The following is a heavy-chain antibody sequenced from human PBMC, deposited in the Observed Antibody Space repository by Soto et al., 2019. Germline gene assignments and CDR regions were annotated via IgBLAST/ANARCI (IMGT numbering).Heavy chain of an antibody. J-gene: IGHJ3*02. V-gene: IGHV1-69*13. Sequence: SVKVSCKASGGTFSSYAISWVRQAPGQGLEWMGGIIPIFGTANYAQKFQGRVTITADESTSTAYMELSSLRSEDTAVYYCARDASGSYFGPHDAFDIWGQGTMVT. CDR2: IIPIFGTA. CDR3: ARDASGSYFGPHDAFDI. D-gene: IGHD1-26*01. CDR1: GGTFSSYA.